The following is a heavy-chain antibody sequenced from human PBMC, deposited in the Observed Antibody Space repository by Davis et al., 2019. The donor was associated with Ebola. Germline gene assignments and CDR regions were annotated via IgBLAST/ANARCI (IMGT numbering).Heavy chain of an antibody. V-gene: IGHV1-46*03. CDR2: INPSGGST. Sequence: ASVKVSCKASGYTFREYYIHWVRQAPGQGLEWMGIINPSGGSTSYAQKFQGRVTMTRDTSTSTVYMELSSLRSEDTAVYYCARVLHGSGSYYMPYYYYYYGMDVWGQGTTVTVSS. CDR1: GYTFREYY. D-gene: IGHD3-10*01. J-gene: IGHJ6*02. CDR3: ARVLHGSGSYYMPYYYYYYGMDV.